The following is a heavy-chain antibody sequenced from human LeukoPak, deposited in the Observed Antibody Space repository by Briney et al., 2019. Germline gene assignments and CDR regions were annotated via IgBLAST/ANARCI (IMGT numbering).Heavy chain of an antibody. V-gene: IGHV4-59*08. CDR2: TYYSGST. J-gene: IGHJ3*02. CDR3: ARHGDDYGDYGGAFDI. D-gene: IGHD4-17*01. CDR1: GGSISSYY. Sequence: PSETLSLTCTVSGGSISSYYWSWIRQPPGKGLEWIGYTYYSGSTNYNPSLKSRVTISVDTSKNQFSLKLSSVTAADTAEYYCARHGDDYGDYGGAFDIWGQGTMVTVSS.